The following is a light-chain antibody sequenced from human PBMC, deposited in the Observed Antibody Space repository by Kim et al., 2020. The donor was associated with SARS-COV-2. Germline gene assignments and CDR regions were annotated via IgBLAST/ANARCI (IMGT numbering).Light chain of an antibody. V-gene: IGLV3-1*01. Sequence: SYELTQPPSVSVSPGQTASITCSGSKLGDKYAYWYQKKPGQSPVLAIYQHTKRPSGISQRFSGSSSGNTATLTISRAQTMDEADYYCQAWDSSTAVFGGGTQLTVL. CDR1: KLGDKY. J-gene: IGLJ3*02. CDR2: QHT. CDR3: QAWDSSTAV.